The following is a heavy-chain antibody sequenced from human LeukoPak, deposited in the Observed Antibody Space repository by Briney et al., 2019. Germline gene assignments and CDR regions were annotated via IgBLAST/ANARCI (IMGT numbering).Heavy chain of an antibody. J-gene: IGHJ4*02. Sequence: PSETLSLTCTVSGGSISSSSYYWGWIRQPPGKGLEWIESIYYSGSTYYNPSLKSRVTISVDTSKNQFSLKLSSVTAADTAVYYCASGSYYFDYWGQGTLVTVSS. V-gene: IGHV4-39*07. CDR2: IYYSGST. D-gene: IGHD3-10*01. CDR3: ASGSYYFDY. CDR1: GGSISSSSYY.